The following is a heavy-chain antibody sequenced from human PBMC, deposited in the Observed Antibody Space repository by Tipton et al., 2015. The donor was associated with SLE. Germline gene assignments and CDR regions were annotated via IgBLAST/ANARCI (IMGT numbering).Heavy chain of an antibody. CDR1: GFTYDDYA. J-gene: IGHJ6*02. V-gene: IGHV3-9*01. Sequence: SLRLSCAASGFTYDDYAMHWVRQGPEKGLEWVSGINWNSGKVHYGDSVKGRFTIARDNAKNSLYLQMNSLGVEDTAIYYCAKGVGAGDSYFFYGMDVWGQGTIVTVSS. CDR2: INWNSGKV. D-gene: IGHD2-21*01. CDR3: AKGVGAGDSYFFYGMDV.